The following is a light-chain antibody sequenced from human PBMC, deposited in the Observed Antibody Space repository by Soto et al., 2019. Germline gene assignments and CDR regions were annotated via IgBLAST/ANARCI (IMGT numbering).Light chain of an antibody. V-gene: IGKV3-15*01. CDR1: QSVITN. J-gene: IGKJ4*01. Sequence: EIVMTQSPATLSLSPGERATLSCRASQSVITNLAWYQQKPGQAPRLLIYGASTRATGIPARFSGSGSGTDLAPTISSLQSDDFAAYYCQQYNNWPPLTFVLGTKVEIK. CDR3: QQYNNWPPLT. CDR2: GAS.